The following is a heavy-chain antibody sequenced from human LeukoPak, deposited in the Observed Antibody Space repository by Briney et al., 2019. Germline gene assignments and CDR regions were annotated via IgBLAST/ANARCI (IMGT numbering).Heavy chain of an antibody. CDR2: INPNSGGT. J-gene: IGHJ6*03. CDR1: AYSFTRYG. CDR3: ARTYYDFWSGWVYYMDV. D-gene: IGHD3-3*01. V-gene: IGHV1-2*02. Sequence: ASVRVSCTASAYSFTRYGVSWVRQAPGQGLEWMGWINPNSGGTNYAQKFQGRVTMTRDTSISTAYMELSRLRSDDTAVYYCARTYYDFWSGWVYYMDVWGKGTTVTVSS.